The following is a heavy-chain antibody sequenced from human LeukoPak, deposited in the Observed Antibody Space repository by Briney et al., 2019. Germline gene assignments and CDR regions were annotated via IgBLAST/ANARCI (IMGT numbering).Heavy chain of an antibody. Sequence: PGGSLRLSCAASGFTFSSYGMHWVRQAPGKGLEWVAFIRYDGSNKYYADSVKGRFTISRDNSKNTLYLQMNSLRAEDTAVYYCARSPDILTGENFDYWGQGTLVTVSS. CDR2: IRYDGSNK. CDR1: GFTFSSYG. D-gene: IGHD3-9*01. V-gene: IGHV3-30*02. J-gene: IGHJ4*02. CDR3: ARSPDILTGENFDY.